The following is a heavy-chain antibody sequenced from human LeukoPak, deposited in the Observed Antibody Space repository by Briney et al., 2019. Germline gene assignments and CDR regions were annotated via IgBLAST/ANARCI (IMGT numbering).Heavy chain of an antibody. CDR1: GGSISSGNYY. CDR3: AHYGSGSYSYNY. V-gene: IGHV4-30-2*01. CDR2: IYHTGNS. Sequence: SETLSLTCTVSGGSISSGNYYWSWLRQPPGKGLEWIGYIYHTGNSDYNPSLKSRLSISVDTSKNQFSLTVTSVTAEDTAVYYCAHYGSGSYSYNYWGQGTLVTVSS. J-gene: IGHJ4*02. D-gene: IGHD3-10*01.